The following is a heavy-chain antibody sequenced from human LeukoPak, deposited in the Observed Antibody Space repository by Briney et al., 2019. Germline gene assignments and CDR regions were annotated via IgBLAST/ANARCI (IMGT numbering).Heavy chain of an antibody. CDR1: GGSFSGYY. CDR3: ARGDYYYDSSGQADY. J-gene: IGHJ4*02. D-gene: IGHD3-22*01. CDR2: IYYSGST. Sequence: SETLSLTCAVYGGSFSGYYWSWIRQPPGKGLEWIGYIYYSGSTNYNPSLKSRVTISVDTSKNQFSLKLSSVTAADTAVYYCARGDYYYDSSGQADYWGQGTLVTVSS. V-gene: IGHV4-59*01.